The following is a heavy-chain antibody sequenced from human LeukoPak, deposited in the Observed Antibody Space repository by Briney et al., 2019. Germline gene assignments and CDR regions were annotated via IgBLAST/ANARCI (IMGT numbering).Heavy chain of an antibody. Sequence: SETLSLTCTVSGGSISSSSYYWDWIRQPPGKGLEWIANTYYTGTSYYNPSLKSRVTISVDTSKNQFSLKLSSVTAADTAVYYCARDYVSYRLVVPAAHDYWGQGTLVTVSS. J-gene: IGHJ4*02. V-gene: IGHV4-39*02. CDR1: GGSISSSSYY. CDR2: TYYTGTS. D-gene: IGHD2-2*01. CDR3: ARDYVSYRLVVPAAHDY.